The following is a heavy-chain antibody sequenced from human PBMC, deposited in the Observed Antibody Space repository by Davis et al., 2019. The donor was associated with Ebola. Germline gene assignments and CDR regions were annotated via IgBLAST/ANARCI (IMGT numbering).Heavy chain of an antibody. J-gene: IGHJ6*02. CDR2: IIPILGIA. CDR3: ARRQTTVTPPYYYYGMDV. Sequence: SVKVSCKASGNTFNTYAITWVRQAPGQGLEWMGRIIPILGIANYARKFQGRVTITADKSTSTAYMELSSLRSEDTAVYYCARRQTTVTPPYYYYGMDVWGQGTTVTVSS. CDR1: GNTFNTYA. D-gene: IGHD4-11*01. V-gene: IGHV1-69*04.